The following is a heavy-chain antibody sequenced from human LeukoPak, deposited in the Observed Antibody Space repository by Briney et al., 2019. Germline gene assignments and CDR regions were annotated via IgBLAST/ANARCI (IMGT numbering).Heavy chain of an antibody. V-gene: IGHV4-30-2*01. CDR2: ICHSGST. D-gene: IGHD6-13*01. CDR1: GGSISSGGYY. J-gene: IGHJ4*02. CDR3: ARGVTSVIAAAGNLDY. Sequence: SETLSLTCTVSGGSISSGGYYWSWIRQPPGKGLEWIGYICHSGSTYYNPSLKSRVTISVDRSKNQFSLKLSSVTAADTAVYYCARGVTSVIAAAGNLDYWGQGTLVTVSS.